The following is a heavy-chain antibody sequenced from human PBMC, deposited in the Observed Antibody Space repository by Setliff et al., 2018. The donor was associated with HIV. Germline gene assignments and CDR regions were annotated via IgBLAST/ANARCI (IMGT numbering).Heavy chain of an antibody. D-gene: IGHD6-13*01. CDR3: ARDRESSSWYYYYYYGMDV. V-gene: IGHV4-61*02. CDR1: GGSINSGSYY. CDR2: IYTSGST. Sequence: SETLSLTCTVSGGSINSGSYYWSWIRQPAGKGLEWIGRIYTSGSTNYNPSLKSRVTISVDTSKNQFSLKLSSVTAADTAVYYCARDRESSSWYYYYYYGMDVWGQGTTVPVSS. J-gene: IGHJ6*02.